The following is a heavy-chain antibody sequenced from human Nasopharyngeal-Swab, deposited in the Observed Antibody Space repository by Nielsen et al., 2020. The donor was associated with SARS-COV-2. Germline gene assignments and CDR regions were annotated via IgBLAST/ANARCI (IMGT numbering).Heavy chain of an antibody. CDR2: MFSGGSA. CDR3: TRRNDC. J-gene: IGHJ4*02. CDR1: GFTVSSSY. Sequence: GGSLRLSCAASGFTVSSSYMSWVRQAPGKGLEWISLMFSGGSAYYAGSVEGRFTVSRDESRNTLYPQMNNLRAEDTAVYYCTRRNDCWGQGTLVTVSS. V-gene: IGHV3-53*01.